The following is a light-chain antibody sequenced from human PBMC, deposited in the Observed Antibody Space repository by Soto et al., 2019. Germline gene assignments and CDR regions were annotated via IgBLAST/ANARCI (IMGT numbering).Light chain of an antibody. CDR2: EVT. CDR1: SSDVGGYYY. Sequence: QSALTQPASVSGSPGQSITISCTGTSSDVGGYYYVSWYQHHPGKAPKLIIYEVTNRPSGVSSRFSGSNSGNTASLIISGLQAEDEAEYYCSSCTSGNTVVFGGGTKLTVL. CDR3: SSCTSGNTVV. V-gene: IGLV2-14*01. J-gene: IGLJ2*01.